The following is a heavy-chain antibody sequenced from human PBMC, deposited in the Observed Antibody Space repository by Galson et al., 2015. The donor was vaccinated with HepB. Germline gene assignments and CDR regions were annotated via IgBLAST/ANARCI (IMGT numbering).Heavy chain of an antibody. D-gene: IGHD3-10*01. J-gene: IGHJ4*02. Sequence: PALVKPTQTLTLTCTFSGFSLSTSGMCVSWIRQPPGKALGWLARIDWDDDKYYSTSLKTRLTISKDTSKNQVVLTMTNMDPVDTATYYCARIRGYGSGSYYEYYFDYWGQGTLVTVSS. CDR2: IDWDDDK. CDR1: GFSLSTSGMC. V-gene: IGHV2-70*11. CDR3: ARIRGYGSGSYYEYYFDY.